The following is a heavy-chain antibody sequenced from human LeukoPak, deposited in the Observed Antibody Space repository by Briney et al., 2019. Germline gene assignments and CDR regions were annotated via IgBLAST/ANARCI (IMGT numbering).Heavy chain of an antibody. CDR2: IYDRGST. Sequence: PETLSLTCTVTGASISSHYWCWIRQTPGTGLEWIGDIYDRGSTTYNPSLKSRVSISVDTSRNQFSLNLRSVTAADTAVYYCAKIEVGRFDPWGQGTLVTVSS. CDR3: AKIEVGRFDP. D-gene: IGHD1-26*01. V-gene: IGHV4-59*11. J-gene: IGHJ5*02. CDR1: GASISSHY.